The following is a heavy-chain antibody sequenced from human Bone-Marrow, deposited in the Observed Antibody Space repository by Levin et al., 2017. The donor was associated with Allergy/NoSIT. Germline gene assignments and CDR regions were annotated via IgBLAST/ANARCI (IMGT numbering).Heavy chain of an antibody. CDR2: IYYSGST. V-gene: IGHV4-39*01. CDR3: ARLPEGRVSYDILTGSSFDY. Sequence: SETLSLTCTVSGGSISSSSYYWGWIRQPPGKGLEWIGSIYYSGSTYYNPSLKSRVTISVDTSKNQFSLKLSSVTAADTAVYYCARLPEGRVSYDILTGSSFDYWGQGTLVTVSS. D-gene: IGHD3-9*01. CDR1: GGSISSSSYY. J-gene: IGHJ4*02.